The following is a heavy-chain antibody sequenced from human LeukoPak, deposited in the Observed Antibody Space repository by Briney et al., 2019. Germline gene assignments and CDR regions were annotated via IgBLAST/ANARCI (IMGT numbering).Heavy chain of an antibody. J-gene: IGHJ6*02. CDR1: GAPISNYH. CDR2: IYNGGST. D-gene: IGHD2-8*02. V-gene: IGHV4-4*07. CDR3: ARDTEVGGVVPNYYGMDV. Sequence: KASETLSLTRIVSGAPISNYHWSWIRQPAGKRLEWMGRIYNGGSTNYNPSLRSRLTMSVDTSKNLFSLKLTCVTAAHTAVYYCARDTEVGGVVPNYYGMDVWGQGTTVTVSS.